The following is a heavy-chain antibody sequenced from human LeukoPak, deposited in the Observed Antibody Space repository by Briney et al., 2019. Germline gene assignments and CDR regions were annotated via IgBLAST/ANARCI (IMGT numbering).Heavy chain of an antibody. CDR3: ARVGGSYYLGNWFDP. Sequence: KPSETLSLTCTVSGGSISSYYWNWIRQPPGKGLEWIGYIYYSGSTNYNPSLKSRVTISVDTSKNQFSLKLSSVTAADTAVYYCARVGGSYYLGNWFDPWGQGTLVTVSS. CDR1: GGSISSYY. J-gene: IGHJ5*02. CDR2: IYYSGST. V-gene: IGHV4-59*01. D-gene: IGHD1-26*01.